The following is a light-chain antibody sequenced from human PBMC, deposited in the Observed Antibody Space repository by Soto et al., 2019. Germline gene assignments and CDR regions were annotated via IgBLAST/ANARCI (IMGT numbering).Light chain of an antibody. V-gene: IGLV2-23*01. CDR1: SSDVGSYNL. J-gene: IGLJ3*02. CDR2: EGT. Sequence: QSALTQPASVSGSLGQSITISCSGTSSDVGSYNLVSWYQQHPGKAPQLLIYEGTKRPSGVSNRFYGSKSGNTASLTISGLQAEDEADYYCSSYASSNSLVFGGGTKLTVL. CDR3: SSYASSNSLV.